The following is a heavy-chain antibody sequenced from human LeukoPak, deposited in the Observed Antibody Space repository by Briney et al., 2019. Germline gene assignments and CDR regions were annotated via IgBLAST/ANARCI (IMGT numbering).Heavy chain of an antibody. CDR2: ISYDGSNK. D-gene: IGHD2-15*01. V-gene: IGHV3-30*18. J-gene: IGHJ6*03. CDR3: PKDTVGRYYYYYYMDV. CDR1: GFTFSSYG. Sequence: SGRSLRLSCAASGFTFSSYGMHWVRQAPGKGLEWVAVISYDGSNKYYADSVKGRFTISRDNSKNTLYLQMNSLRAEDTAVYYCPKDTVGRYYYYYYMDVWGKGTTVTVSS.